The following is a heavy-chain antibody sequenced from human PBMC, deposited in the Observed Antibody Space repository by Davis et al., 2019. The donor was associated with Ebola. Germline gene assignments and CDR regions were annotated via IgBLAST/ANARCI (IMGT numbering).Heavy chain of an antibody. J-gene: IGHJ4*02. CDR1: GFTFSSYW. V-gene: IGHV3-7*03. Sequence: GESLKISCAASGFTFSSYWMSWVRQAPGKGLEWVANIKQDGSEKYYADSVKGRFTISRDNSKNTLYLQMNSLRAEDTAVYYCAKGSEMANPADGDYWGQGTLVTVSS. CDR3: AKGSEMANPADGDY. D-gene: IGHD5-24*01. CDR2: IKQDGSEK.